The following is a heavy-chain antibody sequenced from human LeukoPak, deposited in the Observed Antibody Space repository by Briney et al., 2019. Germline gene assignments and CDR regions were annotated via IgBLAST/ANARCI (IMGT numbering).Heavy chain of an antibody. Sequence: SETLSLTCSVSGYSISSGYYWGWIRQPPGKGLEWIGSIYHSGSTYYNPSLKSRVTISVDTSKNQFSLKLSSVTAADTAVYFCACLTTAEAFDIWGQGTMVTVSS. CDR2: IYHSGST. V-gene: IGHV4-38-2*02. CDR1: GYSISSGYY. D-gene: IGHD3-22*01. CDR3: ACLTTAEAFDI. J-gene: IGHJ3*02.